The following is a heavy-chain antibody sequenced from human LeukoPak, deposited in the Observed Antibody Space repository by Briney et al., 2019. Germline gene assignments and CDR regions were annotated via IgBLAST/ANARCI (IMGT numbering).Heavy chain of an antibody. CDR1: GGSISSYY. CDR3: ARDTAAAGGTYYYYYMDV. CDR2: IYTSGST. J-gene: IGHJ6*03. V-gene: IGHV4-4*07. D-gene: IGHD6-13*01. Sequence: SETLSLTCTVSGGSISSYYWSWIRQPAGKGLEWIGRIYTSGSTNYNPSLKSRVTMSVDTSKNQFSLKLSSVTAADTAVYYCARDTAAAGGTYYYYYMDVWGKGTTVTVSS.